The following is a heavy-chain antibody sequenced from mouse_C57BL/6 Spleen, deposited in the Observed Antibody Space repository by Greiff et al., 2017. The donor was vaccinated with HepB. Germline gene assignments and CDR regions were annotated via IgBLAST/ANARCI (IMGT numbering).Heavy chain of an antibody. CDR1: GYTFTSYW. D-gene: IGHD2-5*01. CDR2: IYPGSGST. Sequence: QVQLQLPGAELVKPGASVKMSCKASGYTFTSYWITWVKQRPGQGLEWIGDIYPGSGSTNYNEKFKSKATLTVDTSSSTAYMQLSSLTSEDSAVYYCAREAYYSNYEFAYWGQGTLVTVSA. V-gene: IGHV1-55*01. CDR3: AREAYYSNYEFAY. J-gene: IGHJ3*01.